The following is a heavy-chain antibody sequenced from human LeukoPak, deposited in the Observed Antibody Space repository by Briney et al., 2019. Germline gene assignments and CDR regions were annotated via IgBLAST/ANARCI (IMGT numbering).Heavy chain of an antibody. CDR2: ISSRGRTI. D-gene: IGHD3-22*01. CDR3: AKRRYDRSGYFDY. CDR1: GFTFSDYY. J-gene: IGHJ4*02. V-gene: IGHV3-11*01. Sequence: KSGGSLRLSCAASGFTFSDYYMSWIRQAPGKGLEWISYISSRGRTIYYADSVKGRFTISRDNAKKSLYLQMNSLRAEDTAVYYCAKRRYDRSGYFDYWGQGTLVTVSS.